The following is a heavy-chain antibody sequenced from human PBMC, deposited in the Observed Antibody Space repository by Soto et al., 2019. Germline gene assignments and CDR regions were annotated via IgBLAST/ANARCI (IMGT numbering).Heavy chain of an antibody. J-gene: IGHJ4*02. Sequence: ASVKVSCKASGYTLNSYAMHWVRQAPGQRLEWMGWINAGNGDTKYSQNFQGRVTITRDTSARTAYMELSSLRFEDTALYYCARDRANSWSCDYWGQGTLVTVSS. V-gene: IGHV1-3*01. CDR3: ARDRANSWSCDY. D-gene: IGHD6-13*01. CDR1: GYTLNSYA. CDR2: INAGNGDT.